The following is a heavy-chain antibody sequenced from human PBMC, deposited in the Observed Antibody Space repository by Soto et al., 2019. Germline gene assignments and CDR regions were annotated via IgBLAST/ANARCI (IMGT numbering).Heavy chain of an antibody. CDR3: TKSSGGSSSVGMDY. V-gene: IGHV3-30*04. D-gene: IGHD6-6*01. CDR1: GFTFNSYA. J-gene: IGHJ4*02. Sequence: GGSLRLSCVASGFTFNSYAMHWVRQAPGKGLEWVASITRDGYNKYYADSVKGRFTISRDNSRDTLSLQMTALTIEDSSVYYCTKSSGGSSSVGMDYWGQGTRVTVSS. CDR2: ITRDGYNK.